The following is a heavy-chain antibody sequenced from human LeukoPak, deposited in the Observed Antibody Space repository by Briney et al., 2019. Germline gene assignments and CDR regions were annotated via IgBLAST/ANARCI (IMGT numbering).Heavy chain of an antibody. D-gene: IGHD3-22*01. CDR2: ISYDGSSK. J-gene: IGHJ4*02. CDR3: ARAPHFFDTSGSRYYFDY. CDR1: GFTFSTYA. V-gene: IGHV3-30*04. Sequence: GGSLRLSCAASGFTFSTYAMHWVRQAPGKGLEWVAVISYDGSSKYYADSVKGRFTISRDNSKNTLYLQMNSLRAEDTAVYYCARAPHFFDTSGSRYYFDYWGQGALVTVSS.